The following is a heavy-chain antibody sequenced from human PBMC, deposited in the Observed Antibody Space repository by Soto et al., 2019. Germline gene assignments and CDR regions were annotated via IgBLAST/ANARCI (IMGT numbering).Heavy chain of an antibody. D-gene: IGHD3-22*01. J-gene: IGHJ4*02. V-gene: IGHV5-51*01. CDR3: VSPHSNGYYVY. Sequence: GESLKISFKGSGYSFTNHLIGWVRQMPVKGLEWMAIINHTDSDTRYSPSFQGQVNISADKSISTAYLQWSSLKASDTAMYYCVSPHSNGYYVYFGQGTLFTVCS. CDR1: GYSFTNHL. CDR2: INHTDSDT.